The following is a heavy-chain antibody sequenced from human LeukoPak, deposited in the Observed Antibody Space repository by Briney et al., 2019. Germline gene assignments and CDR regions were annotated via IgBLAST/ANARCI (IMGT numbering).Heavy chain of an antibody. D-gene: IGHD6-13*01. CDR2: IYYSGST. CDR3: ASHGYGSNWYFDY. V-gene: IGHV4-59*01. Sequence: SETLSLTCTVSGGSISSYYWSWIRQPPGKGLEWIGHIYYSGSTNYNPSLKSRVTISVDTSRKEFSLKLTSVTAADTAVYYCASHGYGSNWYFDYWGQGNLVTVSS. CDR1: GGSISSYY. J-gene: IGHJ4*02.